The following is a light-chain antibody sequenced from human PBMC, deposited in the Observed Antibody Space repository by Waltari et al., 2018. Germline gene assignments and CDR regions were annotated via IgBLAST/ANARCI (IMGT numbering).Light chain of an antibody. V-gene: IGLV2-14*03. CDR1: SSAVGGYNY. CDR3: SSYTSSSTVV. J-gene: IGLJ2*01. Sequence: QSALTQPACVSGSPGQSITIPCTGTSSAVGGYNYVSWYQQHPGKAPKPMIYDVSNRPSGVSNRVAGSKSGNTASLTISGLQAEDEADYYCSSYTSSSTVVFGGGTKLTVL. CDR2: DVS.